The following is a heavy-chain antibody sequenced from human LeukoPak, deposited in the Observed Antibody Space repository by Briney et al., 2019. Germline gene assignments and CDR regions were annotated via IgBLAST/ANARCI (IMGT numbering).Heavy chain of an antibody. CDR3: SRSGYYDVLDY. V-gene: IGHV3-23*01. CDR1: GFTFSSYA. CDR2: ISGSGGST. D-gene: IGHD3-3*01. J-gene: IGHJ4*02. Sequence: PGGSLRLSCAASGFTFSSYAMSWVRQAPGKGLEWVSAISGSGGSTYYADSVKGRFTISRDNSKNMLYLQMNSLRAEDTAVYYCSRSGYYDVLDYWGQGTLVTVSS.